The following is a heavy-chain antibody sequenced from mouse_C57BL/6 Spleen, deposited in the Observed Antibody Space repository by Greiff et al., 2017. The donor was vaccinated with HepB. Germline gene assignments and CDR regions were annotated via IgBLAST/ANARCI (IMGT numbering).Heavy chain of an antibody. Sequence: QVQLQQSGPELVKPGASVKISCKASGYAFSSSWMNWVKQRPGKGLEWIGRIYPGDGDTNYNGKFKGKATLTADKSSSTAYMQLSSLTSEDSADYFCARPHYYGSSWYFDVWGTGTTVTVSS. CDR2: IYPGDGDT. D-gene: IGHD1-1*01. J-gene: IGHJ1*03. CDR1: GYAFSSSW. CDR3: ARPHYYGSSWYFDV. V-gene: IGHV1-82*01.